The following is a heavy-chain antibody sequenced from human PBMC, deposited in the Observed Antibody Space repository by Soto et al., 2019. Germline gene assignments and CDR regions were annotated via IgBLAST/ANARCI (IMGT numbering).Heavy chain of an antibody. CDR2: INSDGSST. CDR1: GFTFSSYW. CDR3: AIRYGSGSYSSHYYGMDV. J-gene: IGHJ6*02. D-gene: IGHD3-10*01. V-gene: IGHV3-74*01. Sequence: GGSLRLSCAASGFTFSSYWMHWVRQAPGKGLVWVSRINSDGSSTSYADSVKGRFTISRDNAKNTLYLQMNSLRAEDTAVYYCAIRYGSGSYSSHYYGMDVWGQGTTVTVSS.